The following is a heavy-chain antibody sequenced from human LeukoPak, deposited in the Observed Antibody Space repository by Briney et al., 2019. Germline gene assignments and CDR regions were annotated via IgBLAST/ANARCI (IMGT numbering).Heavy chain of an antibody. CDR1: GGSISSYY. CDR3: ARGSDYYDSSVPFDY. V-gene: IGHV4-59*01. CDR2: IYYSGST. D-gene: IGHD3-22*01. Sequence: SETLSLTCTVSGGSISSYYWSWIRQPPGKGLEWIGYIYYSGSTNYNPSLKSRVTISVDTSKNQFSLKLSSVTAADTAVYYCARGSDYYDSSVPFDYWGQGTLVTVSS. J-gene: IGHJ4*02.